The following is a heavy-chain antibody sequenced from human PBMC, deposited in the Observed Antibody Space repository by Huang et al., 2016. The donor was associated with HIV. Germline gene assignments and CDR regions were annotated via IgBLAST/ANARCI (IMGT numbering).Heavy chain of an antibody. J-gene: IGHJ5*01. CDR3: ARDHWYPLQNWFDL. D-gene: IGHD1-1*01. CDR1: GYIFKKYG. CDR2: ISADNGNT. V-gene: IGHV1-18*01. Sequence: QVELVQSGAEVKRPGASVRVSCNAAGYIFKKYGINWVRQSPGQGLEWLGWISADNGNTNDAEKCQSRVTLTRDTSATTAYRELRDVTSADTAVYYCARDHWYPLQNWFDLWGQGTLVTVSS.